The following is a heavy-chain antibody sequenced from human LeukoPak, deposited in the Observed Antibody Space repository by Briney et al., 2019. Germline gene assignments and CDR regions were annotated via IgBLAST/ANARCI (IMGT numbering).Heavy chain of an antibody. CDR2: ISYDGSNK. D-gene: IGHD6-13*01. CDR3: ARVLRTVAAAGRGMDY. Sequence: GGSLRLSCAASGFTFSSYAMHWVRQAPGKGLEWVAVISYDGSNKYYADSVKGRFTISRDNSKNTLYLQMNSLRAEDTAVYYCARVLRTVAAAGRGMDYWGQGTLVTVSS. J-gene: IGHJ4*02. CDR1: GFTFSSYA. V-gene: IGHV3-30*04.